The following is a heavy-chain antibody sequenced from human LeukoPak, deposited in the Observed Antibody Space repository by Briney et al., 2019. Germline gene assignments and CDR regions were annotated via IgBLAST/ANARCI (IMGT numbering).Heavy chain of an antibody. Sequence: GGSLRLSCAASGFTFSGYALHWVRQAPGKGLEWVAVISYDGSNKYYADSVKGRFTISRDNSENTLYLQMNSLRAEDTAVYYCVRAGATGRIPAAMQRAPYFDYWGQGTPVTVSS. V-gene: IGHV3-30*04. CDR2: ISYDGSNK. D-gene: IGHD2-2*01. J-gene: IGHJ4*02. CDR3: VRAGATGRIPAAMQRAPYFDY. CDR1: GFTFSGYA.